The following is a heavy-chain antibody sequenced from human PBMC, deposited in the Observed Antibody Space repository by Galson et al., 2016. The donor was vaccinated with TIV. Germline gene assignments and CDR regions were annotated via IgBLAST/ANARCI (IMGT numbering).Heavy chain of an antibody. D-gene: IGHD7-27*01. CDR1: GYTFTNYI. CDR3: ARDPGYFVY. V-gene: IGHV1-3*01. J-gene: IGHJ4*02. Sequence: SVKVSCKASGYTFTNYIMHWVRQAPGQRLEWMGWINAGNGTTKYSQKFQGRVTITRDTSASTAYMELSSLRSEDTAMYYCARDPGYFVYWGQGTLGTVSS. CDR2: INAGNGTT.